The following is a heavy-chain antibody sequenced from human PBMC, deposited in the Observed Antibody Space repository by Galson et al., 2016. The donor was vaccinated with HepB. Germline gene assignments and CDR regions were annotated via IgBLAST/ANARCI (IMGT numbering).Heavy chain of an antibody. CDR2: IGYDGTRT. CDR3: TRDFPGSHDASDF. V-gene: IGHV3-74*01. Sequence: SLRLSCAASGFDFRSYWMHWVRQGPGKGLVWVSRIGYDGTRTNYADSVRGRFTISRDNAKNTLYLQMNSLRPEDTAVYYCTRDFPGSHDASDFWGQGTMVTVSS. D-gene: IGHD3-10*01. J-gene: IGHJ3*01. CDR1: GFDFRSYW.